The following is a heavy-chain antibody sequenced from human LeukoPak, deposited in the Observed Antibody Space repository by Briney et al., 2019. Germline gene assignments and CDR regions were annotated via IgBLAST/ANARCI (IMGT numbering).Heavy chain of an antibody. CDR2: IYSSGST. Sequence: SETLSLTCTVSGGSISSYYWSWIRQPAGKGLEWIGRIYSSGSTNYNPSLKSRVTMSVDTSKNQFSLKLSSLTAADTAVYYCARVQYRSGYYPKDPWGQGTLVTVSA. D-gene: IGHD3-22*01. CDR3: ARVQYRSGYYPKDP. V-gene: IGHV4-4*07. J-gene: IGHJ5*02. CDR1: GGSISSYY.